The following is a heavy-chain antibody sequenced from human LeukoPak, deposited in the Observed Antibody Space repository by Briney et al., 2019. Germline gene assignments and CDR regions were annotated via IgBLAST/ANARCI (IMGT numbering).Heavy chain of an antibody. CDR1: GFSLRSFA. D-gene: IGHD3-3*01. CDR2: SSGDGGNT. CDR3: AKQGQNDFVDS. V-gene: IGHV3-23*01. Sequence: QAGGSLRLSCAASGFSLRSFAMSWVRQAPGKGLEWVSASSGDGGNTDYANSVKGRFTISRDNSKNTIYLQMNSLRADDTAVYYCAKQGQNDFVDSWGQGTLVTVSS. J-gene: IGHJ4*02.